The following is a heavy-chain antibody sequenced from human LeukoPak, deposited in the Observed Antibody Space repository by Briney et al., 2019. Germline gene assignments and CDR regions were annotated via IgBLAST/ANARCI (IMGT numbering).Heavy chain of an antibody. CDR3: ASRADIASGWYKGGDQFDY. D-gene: IGHD6-19*01. Sequence: SVKVSCKASGGTFSSYAISWVRQAPGQGLEWMGGVVPIFGTANYAQKFQGRVTITADESTSTAYMELSSLRSEDTAVFYCASRADIASGWYKGGDQFDYWGQGTLVTVSS. CDR2: VVPIFGTA. J-gene: IGHJ4*02. V-gene: IGHV1-69*13. CDR1: GGTFSSYA.